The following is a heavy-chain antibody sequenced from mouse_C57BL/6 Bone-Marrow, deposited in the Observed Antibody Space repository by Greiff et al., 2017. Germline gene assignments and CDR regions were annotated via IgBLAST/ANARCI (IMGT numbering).Heavy chain of an antibody. J-gene: IGHJ2*01. CDR3: ARHRGSSDY. CDR1: GFTFSSYG. D-gene: IGHD1-1*01. CDR2: ISSGGSYT. V-gene: IGHV5-6*01. Sequence: EVQLVESGGDLVKPGGSLKLSCAASGFTFSSYGMSWVRQTPDKRLEWVATISSGGSYTYYPDSVKGRFTISRDNATNTLYLQLSSLKSEDTAMXYCARHRGSSDYGGQGTTRTVSS.